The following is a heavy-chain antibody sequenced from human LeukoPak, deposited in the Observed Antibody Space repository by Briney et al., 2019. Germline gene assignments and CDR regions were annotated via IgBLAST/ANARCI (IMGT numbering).Heavy chain of an antibody. Sequence: SETLSLTCAVYCGPFSGYYWRWIRQPPGKGLEWIGEINHSGSTNYNPPLKSRVTISVDTSKNHFSLKLSSVTAADTAVYSCARGPRAGDWDSGMDVWGQGTTVTVSS. CDR2: INHSGST. V-gene: IGHV4-34*01. CDR3: ARGPRAGDWDSGMDV. D-gene: IGHD2-21*02. J-gene: IGHJ6*02. CDR1: CGPFSGYY.